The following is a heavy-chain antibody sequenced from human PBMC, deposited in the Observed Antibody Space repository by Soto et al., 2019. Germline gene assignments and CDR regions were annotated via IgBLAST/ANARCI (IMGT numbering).Heavy chain of an antibody. CDR3: ARVNGEKWLNAFDV. CDR2: ICPGDSDT. J-gene: IGHJ3*01. Sequence: PGESLKISCEGSGYIFTSYCIGWVRQMPGKGLEWMGIICPGDSDTRYSPSFQGQVTISADKSITTAFLQWSSLKASDTAMYYCARVNGEKWLNAFDVWGQGKMVTVSS. CDR1: GYIFTSYC. V-gene: IGHV5-51*01. D-gene: IGHD6-19*01.